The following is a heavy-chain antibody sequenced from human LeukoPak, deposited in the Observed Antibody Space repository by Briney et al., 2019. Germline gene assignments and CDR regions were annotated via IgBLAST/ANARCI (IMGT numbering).Heavy chain of an antibody. Sequence: ASVKVSCKASGYTFTSYAISWVRQAPGQGLEWMGWIRAHNGDTNHAQQLQGRVTMTTDTSTRTAYMELRSLRSEDTAVYYCARGEFICAINTCYASALDSWGQGTLVTVSS. CDR3: ARGEFICAINTCYASALDS. V-gene: IGHV1-18*01. CDR2: IRAHNGDT. CDR1: GYTFTSYA. D-gene: IGHD2-2*01. J-gene: IGHJ4*02.